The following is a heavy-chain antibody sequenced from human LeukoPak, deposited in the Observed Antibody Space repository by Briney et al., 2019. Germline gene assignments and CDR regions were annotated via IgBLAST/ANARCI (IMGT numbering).Heavy chain of an antibody. D-gene: IGHD2-2*01. V-gene: IGHV4-34*01. Sequence: PSETLSLTCAVYGGSFSGYYWTWIRQPPGKGLEWIGEINHSGSTNHNPSLKSRVTISVDTSKNQSSLKLSSVTAADAAVYYCARANCSSTSCYSGSLIDSWGQGTLVTVSS. CDR3: ARANCSSTSCYSGSLIDS. CDR1: GGSFSGYY. J-gene: IGHJ4*02. CDR2: INHSGST.